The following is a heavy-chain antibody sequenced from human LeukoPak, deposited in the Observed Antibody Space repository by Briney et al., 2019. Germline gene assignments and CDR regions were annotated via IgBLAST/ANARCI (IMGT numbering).Heavy chain of an antibody. CDR2: ITGTGGST. CDR1: GFTFSSYT. Sequence: GGSLRLSCAASGFTFSSYTMSWVRQAPGKGLEWVSAITGTGGSTFYAGSVRGRFTTSRDNAKNSVYLQMNSLRVEDTAVYYCARDGIDYWGQGTLVTVSS. V-gene: IGHV3-23*01. CDR3: ARDGIDY. D-gene: IGHD1-26*01. J-gene: IGHJ4*02.